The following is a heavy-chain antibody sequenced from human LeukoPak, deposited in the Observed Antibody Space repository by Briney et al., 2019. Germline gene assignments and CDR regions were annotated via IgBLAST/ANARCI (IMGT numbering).Heavy chain of an antibody. Sequence: GGPLRLSCAASGLTFNNYWMRWFRQAPGKGLEWVASIGHHGSDKYHVDSVKGRFTISRDNSRNSLYLQMNSLRGEDTAVYYCARCTSSRGSDLWGQGTLVPVPS. CDR1: GLTFNNYW. V-gene: IGHV3-7*01. J-gene: IGHJ5*02. CDR3: ARCTSSRGSDL. D-gene: IGHD2-8*01. CDR2: IGHHGSDK.